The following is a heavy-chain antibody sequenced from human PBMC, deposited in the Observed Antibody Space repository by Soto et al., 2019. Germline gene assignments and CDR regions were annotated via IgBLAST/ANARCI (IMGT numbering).Heavy chain of an antibody. Sequence: QVQLVQSGAEVKKPGSSVKVSCKASGGTFSSYAISWVRQAPGQGLEWMGGIIPIFGTANYAQKFQGRVTITADEATSKGYLERSRLRSADTAGYYCTRGTGEMSTIRGPYYYGMDVWGQGTTVTVSS. D-gene: IGHD1-1*01. V-gene: IGHV1-69*01. J-gene: IGHJ6*02. CDR1: GGTFSSYA. CDR3: TRGTGEMSTIRGPYYYGMDV. CDR2: IIPIFGTA.